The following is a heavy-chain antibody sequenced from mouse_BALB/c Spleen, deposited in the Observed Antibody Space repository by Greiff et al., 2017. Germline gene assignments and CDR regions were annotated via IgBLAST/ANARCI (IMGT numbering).Heavy chain of an antibody. Sequence: EVHLVESGPGLVKPSQSLSLTCTVTGYSITSDYAWNWIRQFPGNKLEWMGYISYSGSTSYNPSLKSRISITRDTSKNQFFLQLNSVTTEDTATYYCARGAGDYYGSSYDWFAYWGQGTLVTVSA. D-gene: IGHD1-1*01. CDR3: ARGAGDYYGSSYDWFAY. CDR2: ISYSGST. CDR1: GYSITSDYA. J-gene: IGHJ3*01. V-gene: IGHV3-2*02.